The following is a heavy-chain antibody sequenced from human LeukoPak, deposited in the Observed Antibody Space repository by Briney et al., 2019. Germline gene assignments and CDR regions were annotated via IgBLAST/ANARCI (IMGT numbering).Heavy chain of an antibody. Sequence: ASVKVSCKASGYTFTNYGISWVRQAPGQGLEWMGVISPSGGSTTYAQKFQDRLTLTRDMSTSTDYLGLSSLRSEDTAVYYCARDNSVRDEAWWFNPWGQGTLVTVSS. CDR2: ISPSGGST. CDR1: GYTFTNYG. J-gene: IGHJ5*02. V-gene: IGHV1-46*01. D-gene: IGHD5-24*01. CDR3: ARDNSVRDEAWWFNP.